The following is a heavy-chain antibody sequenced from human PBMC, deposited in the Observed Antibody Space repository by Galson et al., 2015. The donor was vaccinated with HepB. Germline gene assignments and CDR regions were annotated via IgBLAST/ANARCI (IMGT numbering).Heavy chain of an antibody. CDR1: GFIFKNYA. CDR2: ISGSGGST. CDR3: AKLRTEDSWSAWGH. V-gene: IGHV3-23*01. Sequence: SLRLSCAASGFIFKNYAMSWVRQAPGKGLEWVSTISGSGGSTYYADSVKGRFTISRDKSKNTLSLQMKSLRSEDTAVYYCAKLRTEDSWSAWGHWGQGTLVTVSS. D-gene: IGHD3-3*01. J-gene: IGHJ4*02.